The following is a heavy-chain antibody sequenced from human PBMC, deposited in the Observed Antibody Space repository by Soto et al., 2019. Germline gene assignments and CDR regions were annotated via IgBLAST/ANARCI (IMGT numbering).Heavy chain of an antibody. V-gene: IGHV1-8*01. D-gene: IGHD4-17*01. J-gene: IGHJ5*02. CDR3: ARGVRRMTTVTTGCESCGMFAKKWDWFDP. CDR1: GYTFTSYD. CDR2: MNPNSGNT. Sequence: ASVKVSCKASGYTFTSYDINWVRQATGQGLEWMGWMNPNSGNTGYAQKFQGRVTMTRNTSIGTAYMELSSLRSEDTAGYYFARGVRRMTTVTTGCESCGMFAKKWDWFDPWGQGTLVTVSS.